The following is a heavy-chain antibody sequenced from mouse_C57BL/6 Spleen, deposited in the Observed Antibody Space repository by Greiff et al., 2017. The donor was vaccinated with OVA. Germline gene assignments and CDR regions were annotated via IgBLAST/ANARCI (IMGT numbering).Heavy chain of an antibody. Sequence: QVQLQQSGAELVRPGASVTLSCKASGYTFTDYEMHWVKQTTVHGLEWIGAIDPETGGTAYNQKFKGKAILTADKSSSTAYMDHRSLTSEDSAVYYGTRREITAEYYYAMDYWGQGTSVTVSS. V-gene: IGHV1-15*01. J-gene: IGHJ4*01. CDR3: TRREITAEYYYAMDY. CDR1: GYTFTDYE. CDR2: IDPETGGT. D-gene: IGHD1-1*01.